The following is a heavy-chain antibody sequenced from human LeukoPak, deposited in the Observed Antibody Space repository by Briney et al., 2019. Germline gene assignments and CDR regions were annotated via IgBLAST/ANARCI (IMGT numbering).Heavy chain of an antibody. D-gene: IGHD3-3*01. CDR3: ARYGAYDFWSGYSRRYFDY. J-gene: IGHJ4*02. CDR1: GYTFTSYG. CDR2: ISAYNGNT. Sequence: ASVKVSCKASGYTFTSYGISWVRQVPGQGLEWMGWISAYNGNTNYAQKLQGRVTMTTDTSTSTAYMELRSLRSDDTAVYYCARYGAYDFWSGYSRRYFDYWGQGTLVTVSS. V-gene: IGHV1-18*01.